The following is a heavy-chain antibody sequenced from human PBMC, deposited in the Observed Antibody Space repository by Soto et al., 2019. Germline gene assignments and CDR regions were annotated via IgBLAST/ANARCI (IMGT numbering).Heavy chain of an antibody. D-gene: IGHD2-15*01. CDR2: IYWDDDK. CDR3: AHDVGHRLTFRGYCSGGSCYSGPWFDP. CDR1: GFSLSTSGVG. J-gene: IGHJ5*02. Sequence: SGPTLVKPTQTLTLTCTFSGFSLSTSGVGVGWIRQPPGKALEWLALIYWDDDKRYSPSLKSRLTITKDTSKNQVVLTMTKMDPVDTATYYCAHDVGHRLTFRGYCSGGSCYSGPWFDPWGQGTLVTVSS. V-gene: IGHV2-5*02.